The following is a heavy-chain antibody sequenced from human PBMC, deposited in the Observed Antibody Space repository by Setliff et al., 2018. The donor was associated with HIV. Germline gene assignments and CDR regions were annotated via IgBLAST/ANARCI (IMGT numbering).Heavy chain of an antibody. D-gene: IGHD7-27*01. CDR3: ARDETWGSLYYGLDV. Sequence: SETLSLTCTVSGGSISSHYWSWIRQPAGKGLEWIGHTHSSGSSRYNPSLESRVTISVDPSKNQFSLKVSSVTAADTAVYYCARDETWGSLYYGLDVWGQGTTVTVS. J-gene: IGHJ6*02. V-gene: IGHV4-4*07. CDR1: GGSISSHY. CDR2: THSSGSS.